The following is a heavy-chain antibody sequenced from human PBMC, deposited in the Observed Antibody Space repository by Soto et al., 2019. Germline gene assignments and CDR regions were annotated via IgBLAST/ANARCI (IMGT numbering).Heavy chain of an antibody. CDR1: GGSISSSSYY. CDR3: AKGGSGSYSNAFDI. J-gene: IGHJ3*02. V-gene: IGHV4-39*01. D-gene: IGHD3-10*01. CDR2: IYYSGST. Sequence: PSETLSLTCTVSGGSISSSSYYWGWIRQPPGKGLEWIGSIYYSGSTYYNPSLKSRVTISVDTSKNQFSLKLSSVTAADTAVYYCAKGGSGSYSNAFDIWGQGTIVTVSS.